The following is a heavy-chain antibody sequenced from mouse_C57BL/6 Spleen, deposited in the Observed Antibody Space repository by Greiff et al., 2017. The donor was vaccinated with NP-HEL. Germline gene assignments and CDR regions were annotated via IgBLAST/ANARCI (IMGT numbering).Heavy chain of an antibody. CDR2: INPYNGGT. D-gene: IGHD2-5*01. CDR1: GYTFTDYY. CDR3: APYSKDGAMDY. Sequence: EVKLQQSGPVLVKPGASVKMSCKASGYTFTDYYMNWVKQSHGKSLEWIGVINPYNGGTSYNQKFKGKATLTVDKSSSTAYMELNSLTSEDSAVYYCAPYSKDGAMDYWGQGTSVTVSS. V-gene: IGHV1-19*01. J-gene: IGHJ4*01.